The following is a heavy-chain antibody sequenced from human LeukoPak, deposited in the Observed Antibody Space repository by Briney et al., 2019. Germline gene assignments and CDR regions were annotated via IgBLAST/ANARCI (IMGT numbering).Heavy chain of an antibody. D-gene: IGHD1-26*01. J-gene: IGHJ4*02. CDR2: IYHSGST. V-gene: IGHV4-38-2*02. CDR1: GYSISSGYY. CDR3: ATLEAGSYQGTFDY. Sequence: SETLSLTCTVSGYSISSGYYWGWIRQPPGKGLEWIGSIYHSGSTYYNPSLKSRVTISVDTSKSQFSLKLSSVTAADTAVYYCATLEAGSYQGTFDYWGQGTLVTVSS.